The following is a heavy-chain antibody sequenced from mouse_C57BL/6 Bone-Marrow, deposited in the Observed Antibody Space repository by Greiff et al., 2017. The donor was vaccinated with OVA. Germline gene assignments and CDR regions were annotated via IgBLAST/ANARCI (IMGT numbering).Heavy chain of an antibody. CDR3: AHYGSRLYLHY. V-gene: IGHV1-59*01. J-gene: IGHJ2*02. Sequence: KQRPGQGLEWIGVIAPSDSYINYNQKFKGRATLTVDTSSSTAYMHLSSLTSEDSAVYYCAHYGSRLYLHYWGQGTSLTVSS. D-gene: IGHD1-1*01. CDR2: IAPSDSYI.